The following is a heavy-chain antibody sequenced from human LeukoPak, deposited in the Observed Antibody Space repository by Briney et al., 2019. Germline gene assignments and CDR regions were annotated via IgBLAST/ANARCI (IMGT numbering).Heavy chain of an antibody. CDR3: ARTTVVVPAAILYFDY. D-gene: IGHD2-2*01. CDR2: IYYSGST. V-gene: IGHV4-59*01. Sequence: SETLSLTCTVSGGSISSYYWSWIRQPPGEGLEWIGYIYYSGSTNYNPSLKSRVTISVDTSKNQFSLKLSSVTAADTAVYYCARTTVVVPAAILYFDYWGQGTLVTVSS. J-gene: IGHJ4*02. CDR1: GGSISSYY.